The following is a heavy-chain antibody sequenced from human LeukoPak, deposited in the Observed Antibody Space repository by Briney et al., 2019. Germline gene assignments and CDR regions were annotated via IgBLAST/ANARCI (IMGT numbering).Heavy chain of an antibody. CDR1: GGSFSGYY. CDR3: ARPQLGSSAGYVDH. V-gene: IGHV4-34*12. CDR2: IFSVGNT. Sequence: PSETLSLTCAVYGGSFSGYYWSWIRQPPGKGLEWIVSIFSVGNTYYNPSLKSRVSISIDTLKNQFSLRLSSVTAADTAIYFCARPQLGSSAGYVDHWGQGILVTVSS. D-gene: IGHD3-9*01. J-gene: IGHJ4*02.